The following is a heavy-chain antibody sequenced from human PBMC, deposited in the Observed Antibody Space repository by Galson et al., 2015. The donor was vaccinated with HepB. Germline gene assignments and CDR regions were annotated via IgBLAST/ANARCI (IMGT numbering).Heavy chain of an antibody. CDR3: TTRYSSSWFGYYYGMDV. D-gene: IGHD6-13*01. CDR2: IKSKTDGGTT. CDR1: GFTFSNAW. Sequence: SLRLSCAASGFTFSNAWMSWVRQAPGKGLEWVGRIKSKTDGGTTDYAAPVKGRFTISRDDSKNTLYLQMNSLKTEDTAVCYCTTRYSSSWFGYYYGMDVWGQGTTVTVSS. V-gene: IGHV3-15*01. J-gene: IGHJ6*02.